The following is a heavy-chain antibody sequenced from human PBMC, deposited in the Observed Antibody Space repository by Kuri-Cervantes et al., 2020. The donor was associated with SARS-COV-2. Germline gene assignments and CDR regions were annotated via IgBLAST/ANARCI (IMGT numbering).Heavy chain of an antibody. CDR1: GFTFSNAW. CDR3: AATSSRWVNDGYY. CDR2: IKSKTDGGTT. V-gene: IGHV3-15*01. D-gene: IGHD6-13*01. Sequence: GESLKISCAASGFTFSNAWMSWVRQAPGKGLEWVGRIKSKTDGGTTDYAAPVKGRFTISRDDSKNTLYLQMNSLKTEDTAVYYCAATSSRWVNDGYYWGQGTLVTVSS. J-gene: IGHJ4*02.